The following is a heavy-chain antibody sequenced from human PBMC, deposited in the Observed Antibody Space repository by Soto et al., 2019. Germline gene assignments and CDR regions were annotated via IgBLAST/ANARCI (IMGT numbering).Heavy chain of an antibody. V-gene: IGHV5-51*01. J-gene: IGHJ6*02. CDR1: GYSFTSYW. Sequence: PGESLKISCKGSGYSFTSYWIGWVRQMPGKGLEWMGIIYPGDSDTRYSPSFQGQVTISADKSISTAYLQWSSLKASDTAMYYCARPSQLDYYGMDVWGQGTTVTVSS. CDR2: IYPGDSDT. D-gene: IGHD6-6*01. CDR3: ARPSQLDYYGMDV.